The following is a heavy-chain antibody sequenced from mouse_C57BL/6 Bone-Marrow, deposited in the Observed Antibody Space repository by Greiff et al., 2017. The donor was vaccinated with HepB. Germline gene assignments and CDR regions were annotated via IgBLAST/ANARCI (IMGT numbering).Heavy chain of an antibody. CDR3: ARKVVITTVVDWYFDV. CDR1: GYTFTSYW. V-gene: IGHV1-55*01. J-gene: IGHJ1*03. D-gene: IGHD1-1*01. CDR2: IYPGSGST. Sequence: QVQLKQPGAELVKPGASVKMSCKASGYTFTSYWITWVKQRPGQGLEWIGDIYPGSGSTNYNEKFKSKATLTVDTSSSTAYMQLSSLTSEDSAVYYCARKVVITTVVDWYFDVWGTGTTVTVSS.